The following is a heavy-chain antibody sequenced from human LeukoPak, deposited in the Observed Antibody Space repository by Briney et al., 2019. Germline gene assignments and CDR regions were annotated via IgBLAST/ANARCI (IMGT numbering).Heavy chain of an antibody. Sequence: SETQSPTCTVDALSITRGGYESAWIRQPPGKGLEWIGSISYGGSTYYNPSLKSRVFIYVDMSKNQVSLKLESETTAGTSLSYCAGSTSDGSGYFDCGQGTLVTVSS. CDR2: ISYGGST. D-gene: IGHD3-22*01. CDR1: ALSITRGGYE. CDR3: AGSTSDGSGYFD. J-gene: IGHJ4*02. V-gene: IGHV4-39*01.